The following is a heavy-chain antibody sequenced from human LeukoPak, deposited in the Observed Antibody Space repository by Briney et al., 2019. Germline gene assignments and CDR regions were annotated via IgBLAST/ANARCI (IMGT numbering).Heavy chain of an antibody. D-gene: IGHD3-10*01. J-gene: IGHJ6*03. CDR2: INFYNGNI. Sequence: ASVKVSCKASGYTFTSYGISWVRQAPGQGLEWMGWINFYNGNIDYAQKLQGRVTMTTDTSTSTAYMELSSLRSEDTAVYYCARVSERVVSRNYHYYMDVWAKGTTVTVSS. V-gene: IGHV1-18*01. CDR1: GYTFTSYG. CDR3: ARVSERVVSRNYHYYMDV.